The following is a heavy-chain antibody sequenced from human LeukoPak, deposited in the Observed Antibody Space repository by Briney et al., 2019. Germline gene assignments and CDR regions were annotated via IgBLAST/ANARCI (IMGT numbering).Heavy chain of an antibody. Sequence: SETLSLTCAVDGGSFSGYYWSWIRQPPGKGPEWIGEINHSGSTNYNPSLKSRVTISVDTSKNQFSLKLSSVTAADTAVYCCAIGEGYDFWSGYQIGYWRQGTLVTVSS. J-gene: IGHJ4*02. V-gene: IGHV4-34*01. CDR3: AIGEGYDFWSGYQIGY. CDR2: INHSGST. CDR1: GGSFSGYY. D-gene: IGHD3-3*01.